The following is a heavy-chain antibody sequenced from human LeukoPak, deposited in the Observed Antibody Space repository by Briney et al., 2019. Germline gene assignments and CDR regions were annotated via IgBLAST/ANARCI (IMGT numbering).Heavy chain of an antibody. CDR3: ARDRSPTGMDV. V-gene: IGHV3-21*01. Sequence: GGSLRLSCAASGFTFSSYTMNWVRQAPGKGLEWVSSIDSSSYIYYADSLKGRFTISRDNAKNSLYLQMNSLRAEDTAVYYCARDRSPTGMDVWGQGTTVTVSS. CDR2: IDSSSYI. J-gene: IGHJ6*02. CDR1: GFTFSSYT. D-gene: IGHD2-8*02.